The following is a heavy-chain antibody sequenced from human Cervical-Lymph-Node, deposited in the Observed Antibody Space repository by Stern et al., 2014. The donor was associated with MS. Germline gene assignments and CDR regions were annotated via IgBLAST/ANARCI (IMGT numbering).Heavy chain of an antibody. CDR3: ARRLYYYAPFDP. CDR2: IYPGVSAT. D-gene: IGHD3-10*01. J-gene: IGHJ5*02. CDR1: GYSFTSYW. V-gene: IGHV5-51*01. Sequence: EVQLVQSGAEVKKPGESLKISCKGSGYSFTSYWIGWVRQMPGKGLEWMGIIYPGVSATRYSPSFHGQVTISAVKSTSTVYLQWSSLKASDTAMYYCARRLYYYAPFDPWGQGTLVTVSS.